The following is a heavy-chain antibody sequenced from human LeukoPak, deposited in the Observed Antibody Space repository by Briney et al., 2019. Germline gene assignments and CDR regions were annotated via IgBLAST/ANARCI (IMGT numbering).Heavy chain of an antibody. V-gene: IGHV3-53*01. Sequence: GGSLRLSCAASGFTVSSNYMNWVRQAPGKGLEWVSVIYTGDNTYYADSVNGRFTISRDNSKNTLYLQMNSLRGEDTAVYYCAKKRKNWNFDCFDPWGQGPLVPVSS. CDR2: IYTGDNT. CDR1: GFTVSSNY. J-gene: IGHJ5*02. D-gene: IGHD1-7*01. CDR3: AKKRKNWNFDCFDP.